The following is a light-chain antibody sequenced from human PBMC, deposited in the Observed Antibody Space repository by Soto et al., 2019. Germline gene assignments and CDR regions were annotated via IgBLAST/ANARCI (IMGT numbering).Light chain of an antibody. CDR1: SSNIGAGYD. CDR3: QSYDSSLSGYV. Sequence: QSVLTQPPSVSGAPGQRVTISCTGSSSNIGAGYDVHWYQQLPGTAPKLLIYGNINRPSGVPDRFSGSKSGTSASLAITGLQAEDDADYYCQSYDSSLSGYVFGTGTNVTVL. V-gene: IGLV1-40*01. CDR2: GNI. J-gene: IGLJ1*01.